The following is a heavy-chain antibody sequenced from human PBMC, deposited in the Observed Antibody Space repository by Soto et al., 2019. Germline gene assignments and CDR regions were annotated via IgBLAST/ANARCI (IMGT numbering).Heavy chain of an antibody. CDR3: AREETPLNTANVV. CDR2: IIPIFGTA. V-gene: IGHV1-69*06. CDR1: GGTFSSYA. J-gene: IGHJ6*02. D-gene: IGHD5-18*01. Sequence: GASVKFSCKASGGTFSSYAISWVRQAPGQGLEWMGGIIPIFGTANYAQKFQGRVTITADKSTSTAYMELSSLRSEDTAVYYCAREETPLNTANVVWGQGTTVTVSS.